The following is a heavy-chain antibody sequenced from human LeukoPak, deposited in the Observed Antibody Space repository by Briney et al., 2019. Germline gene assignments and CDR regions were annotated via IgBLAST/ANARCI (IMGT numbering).Heavy chain of an antibody. CDR2: IYYSGST. D-gene: IGHD3-3*01. V-gene: IGHV4-59*01. CDR1: GGSISSYY. CDR3: ARDHVTNAFDI. J-gene: IGHJ3*02. Sequence: SETLSLTCTVSGGSISSYYWSWIRQPPGKGLEWIGYIYYSGSTNYNPSLKSRVTISVDTSKNQFSLKLSSVTAADTAMYYCARDHVTNAFDIWGQGTMVTVSS.